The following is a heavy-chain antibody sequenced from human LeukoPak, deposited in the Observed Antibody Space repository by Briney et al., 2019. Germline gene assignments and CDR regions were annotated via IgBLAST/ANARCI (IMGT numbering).Heavy chain of an antibody. D-gene: IGHD6-19*01. Sequence: GGSLRLSCAASGCTFSSYGMHWIRQAPGKGLEWVAVIWYGGSNKYYADSVKGRFTISRDNSKNTLYLQMNRLRAEDTVVYYCAKDLFSGGWDHESYNWFDPWGQGTLVTVSS. J-gene: IGHJ5*02. V-gene: IGHV3-33*06. CDR2: IWYGGSNK. CDR3: AKDLFSGGWDHESYNWFDP. CDR1: GCTFSSYG.